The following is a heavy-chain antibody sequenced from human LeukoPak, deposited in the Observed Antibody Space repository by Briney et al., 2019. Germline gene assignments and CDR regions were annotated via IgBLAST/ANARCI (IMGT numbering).Heavy chain of an antibody. D-gene: IGHD3-22*01. CDR2: ISSNGVST. V-gene: IGHV3-64*01. CDR3: ARDVPYYYESSGYYSLGFDI. J-gene: IGHJ4*02. Sequence: GGSLRLSCAASAFTFSNYAMHWVRQAPGKGLESVSAISSNGVSTYYANSVKGRFTISRDNSKNTLYLQMGSLRAEDMAVYYCARDVPYYYESSGYYSLGFDIWGQGTLVTVSS. CDR1: AFTFSNYA.